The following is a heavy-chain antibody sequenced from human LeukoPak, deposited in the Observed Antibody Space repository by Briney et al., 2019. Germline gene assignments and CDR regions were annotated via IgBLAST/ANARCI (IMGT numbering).Heavy chain of an antibody. CDR1: GGTFSSYA. CDR2: IIPIFGTA. J-gene: IGHJ6*03. CDR3: ARVDLRSSTTYYYMDV. V-gene: IGHV1-69*01. Sequence: SVKVSCKASGGTFSSYAISWVRQAPGQGLEWMGGIIPIFGTANCAQKFQGRVTITADESTSTAYMELSSLRSEDTAVYYCARVDLRSSTTYYYMDVWGKGTTVTVSS. D-gene: IGHD2-2*01.